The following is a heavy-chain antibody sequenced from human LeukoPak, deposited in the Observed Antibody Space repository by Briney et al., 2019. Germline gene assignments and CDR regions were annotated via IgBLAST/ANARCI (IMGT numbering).Heavy chain of an antibody. CDR1: GFTFSSYG. Sequence: GGSLRLSCAASGFTFSSYGMHWVRQAPGKGLEWVAVRWYDGSKKYYADSVKGRFTISRDNSKNTLYLQMNSLRAEDTAVYYCARDLYGYCSSTSCSLDYWGQGTLVTVSS. D-gene: IGHD2-2*01. CDR2: RWYDGSKK. V-gene: IGHV3-33*01. CDR3: ARDLYGYCSSTSCSLDY. J-gene: IGHJ4*02.